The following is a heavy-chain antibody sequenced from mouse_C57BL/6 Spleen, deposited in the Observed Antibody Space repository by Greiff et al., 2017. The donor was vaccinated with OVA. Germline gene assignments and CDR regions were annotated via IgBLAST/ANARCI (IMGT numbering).Heavy chain of an antibody. J-gene: IGHJ4*01. Sequence: VQLQESGPELVKPGASVKISCKASGYAFSSSWMNWVKQRPVKGLEWIGRIYPGDGDTNYNGKFKGKATLTADKSSSTAYMQLSSLTSEDSAVYFCARSGETAQAPDAMYYWGQGTSVTVSS. V-gene: IGHV1-82*01. CDR3: ARSGETAQAPDAMYY. CDR2: IYPGDGDT. D-gene: IGHD3-2*02. CDR1: GYAFSSSW.